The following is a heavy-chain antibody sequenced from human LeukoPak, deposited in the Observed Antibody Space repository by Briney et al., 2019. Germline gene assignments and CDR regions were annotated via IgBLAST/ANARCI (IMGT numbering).Heavy chain of an antibody. CDR2: IKRKTDGGTT. Sequence: PGGSLRLSCAASGFTFSNAWMTWVRQAPGKGLEWVGRIKRKTDGGTTDYAAPVKGRFTMSREDSENTLYLQMNSLKTEDTAVYYCTTVRYSSSWSHLDHWGQGTLVTVSS. CDR3: TTVRYSSSWSHLDH. D-gene: IGHD6-13*01. V-gene: IGHV3-15*01. J-gene: IGHJ4*02. CDR1: GFTFSNAW.